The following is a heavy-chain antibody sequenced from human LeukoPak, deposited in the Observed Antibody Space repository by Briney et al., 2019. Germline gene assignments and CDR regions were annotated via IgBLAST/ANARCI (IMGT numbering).Heavy chain of an antibody. CDR1: GFTFSSNY. Sequence: PAGSLTLSCAASGFTFSSNYMSWVRQAPGKGLEWVSVIYSGGSTYYADSVKGRFTISRDNSKNTLYLQMNSLRAEDTAVYYCARSKGAGYYYGSGSPPRFDYWGQGTLVTVSS. J-gene: IGHJ4*02. CDR3: ARSKGAGYYYGSGSPPRFDY. CDR2: IYSGGST. D-gene: IGHD3-10*01. V-gene: IGHV3-53*01.